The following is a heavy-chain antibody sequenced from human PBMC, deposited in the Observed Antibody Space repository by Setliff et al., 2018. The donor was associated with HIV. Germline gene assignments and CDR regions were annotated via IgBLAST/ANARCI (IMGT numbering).Heavy chain of an antibody. J-gene: IGHJ4*02. V-gene: IGHV1-69*13. D-gene: IGHD1-26*01. CDR2: IIPIFGTA. Sequence: SVMVSCKASGGTFSSYAISWVRQAPGQGLEWMGGIIPIFGTANYAQKFQGRVTITADESTNTAYMELRSLRSEDTAVYYCASGSHGEGATDYWGLGTLVTVSS. CDR3: ASGSHGEGATDY. CDR1: GGTFSSYA.